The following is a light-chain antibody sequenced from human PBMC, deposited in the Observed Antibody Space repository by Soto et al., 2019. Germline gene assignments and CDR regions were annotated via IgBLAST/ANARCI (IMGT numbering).Light chain of an antibody. V-gene: IGKV1-5*01. CDR3: QQYNSDSS. CDR1: QSINKW. Sequence: DIQMTQPPSTLSASVGDSVTITCRASQSINKWLAWYQQKPGKAPNLLIFDASNLQSGVPSRFSGSGFGTEFTLIISSLQPEDVATYYCQQYNSDSSFGGGTKVEIK. J-gene: IGKJ4*01. CDR2: DAS.